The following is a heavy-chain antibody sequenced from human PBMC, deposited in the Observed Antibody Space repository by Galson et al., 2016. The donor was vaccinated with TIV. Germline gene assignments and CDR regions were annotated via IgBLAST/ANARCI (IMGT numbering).Heavy chain of an antibody. CDR2: IIPILDVA. CDR3: ARGGGQRGFGELSWFDP. D-gene: IGHD3-10*01. Sequence: SVKVSCKASGGTFNNYVISWVRQDPGQGLEWMGRIIPILDVATYPQKFQGRVTITADKFTSTVYMDLSSLKSDDTAVYYCARGGGQRGFGELSWFDPWGQGSLVTVSS. V-gene: IGHV1-69*04. J-gene: IGHJ5*02. CDR1: GGTFNNYV.